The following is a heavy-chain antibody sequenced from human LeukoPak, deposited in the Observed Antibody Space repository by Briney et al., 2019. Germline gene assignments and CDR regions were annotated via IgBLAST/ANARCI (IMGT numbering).Heavy chain of an antibody. CDR3: ASRRDGYNGLDY. D-gene: IGHD5-24*01. CDR2: ISGGGDTT. CDR1: GFSFSSYT. J-gene: IGHJ4*02. V-gene: IGHV3-23*01. Sequence: GGSLRLSCSASGFSFSSYTMTWVRQAPGKGPEWVSIISGGGDTTFYTDSVKGRFTISRDNSKNTLYLQMNSLRAEDTAVYYCASRRDGYNGLDYWGQGTLVTVSS.